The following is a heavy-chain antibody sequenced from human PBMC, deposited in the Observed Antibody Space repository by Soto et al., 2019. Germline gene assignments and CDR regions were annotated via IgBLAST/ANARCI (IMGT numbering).Heavy chain of an antibody. CDR3: ATMWSGYNSH. V-gene: IGHV4-34*01. Sequence: SETLSLTCAVYGGSFSGYYWSWIRQPPGKGLEWIGEINHSGSTNYNPSLKSRVTISVDTSKNQFSLKLSSVTAADTAVYYCATMWSGYNSHWGQGTLVTVSS. D-gene: IGHD6-25*01. CDR2: INHSGST. J-gene: IGHJ4*02. CDR1: GGSFSGYY.